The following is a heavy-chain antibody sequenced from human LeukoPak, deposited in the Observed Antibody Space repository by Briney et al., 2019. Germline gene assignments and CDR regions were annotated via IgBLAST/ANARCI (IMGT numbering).Heavy chain of an antibody. CDR2: IRNYNGNT. CDR3: ARDRDCPGGWCYYGMDV. J-gene: IGHJ6*02. D-gene: IGHD6-19*01. V-gene: IGHV1-18*01. Sequence: ASVKVSCKASGYTFISYGITWVRQAPGQGLEWMGWIRNYNGNTNYGQKFQGRVTMTTDTSTSTAYMELRSLRSDDTAVYYCARDRDCPGGWCYYGMDVWGQGTTVTVSS. CDR1: GYTFISYG.